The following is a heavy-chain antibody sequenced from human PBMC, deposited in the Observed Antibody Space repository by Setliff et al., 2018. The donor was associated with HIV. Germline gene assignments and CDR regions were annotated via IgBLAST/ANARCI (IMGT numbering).Heavy chain of an antibody. CDR1: GDSISSYY. V-gene: IGHV4-59*01. J-gene: IGHJ5*02. CDR3: ARETRSFGGIDP. CDR2: LYHSGST. D-gene: IGHD2-15*01. Sequence: SETLSLTCTVSGDSISSYYWSWIRQPPGKGLECIGHLYHSGSTHYSPSLKSRVTMSVATSKNQFSLKLTAVTAADTAVYYCARETRSFGGIDPWGQGTLVTVSS.